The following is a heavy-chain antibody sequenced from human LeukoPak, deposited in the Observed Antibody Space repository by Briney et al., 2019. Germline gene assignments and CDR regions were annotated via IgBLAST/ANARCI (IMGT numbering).Heavy chain of an antibody. Sequence: GGSLRLSCAGAGFTFSTHTINWVRQAPGKGLEWVSSISSSSAYIYYADSVKGRFTISRNNAKNSLYLQMNSLRAEDTAVYYCARGRGSSGPYYFDYWGQGTLVTVSS. J-gene: IGHJ4*02. D-gene: IGHD6-19*01. CDR1: GFTFSTHT. CDR3: ARGRGSSGPYYFDY. V-gene: IGHV3-21*01. CDR2: ISSSSAYI.